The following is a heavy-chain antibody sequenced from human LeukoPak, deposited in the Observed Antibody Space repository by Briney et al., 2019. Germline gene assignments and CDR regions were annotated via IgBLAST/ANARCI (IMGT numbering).Heavy chain of an antibody. D-gene: IGHD3-22*01. CDR2: ISSSGSTI. J-gene: IGHJ6*03. V-gene: IGHV3-48*03. CDR3: ARDQYYYDSSGYLRDYYYYYYMDV. CDR1: GFTFSSYE. Sequence: PGGSLRLSCAASGFTFSSYEMNWVRQAPGKGLEWVSYISSSGSTIYYADSVKGRFTISRDNAKNSLYLQMNSLRAEDTALYYCARDQYYYDSSGYLRDYYYYYYMDVWGKGTTVTVSS.